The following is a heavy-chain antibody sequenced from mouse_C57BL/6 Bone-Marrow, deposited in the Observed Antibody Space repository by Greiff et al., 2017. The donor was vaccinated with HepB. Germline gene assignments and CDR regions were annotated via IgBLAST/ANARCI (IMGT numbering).Heavy chain of an antibody. D-gene: IGHD1-1*01. Sequence: VQLKESGSELRSPGSSVKLSCKDFDSEVFPIAYMSWVRQKPGHGFEWIGGILPSIGRTIYGEKFEDKATLDADTLSNTAYLELNSLTSEDSAIYYCARDYYGSSYEAWFAYWGQGTLVTVSA. CDR2: ILPSIGRT. CDR1: DSEVFPIAY. V-gene: IGHV15-2*01. CDR3: ARDYYGSSYEAWFAY. J-gene: IGHJ3*01.